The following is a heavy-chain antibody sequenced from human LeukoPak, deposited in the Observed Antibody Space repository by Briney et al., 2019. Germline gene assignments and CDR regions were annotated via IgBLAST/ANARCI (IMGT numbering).Heavy chain of an antibody. J-gene: IGHJ6*03. V-gene: IGHV4-34*01. D-gene: IGHD2-15*01. CDR3: ARGQTGYCSGGSCYSRKFRYYYYMDV. CDR1: GGSFSGYY. Sequence: KPSETLSLTCAVYGGSFSGYYWSWIRQPPGKGLEWIGEINHSGSTNYNPSLKSRVTISVDTSKNQFSLKLSSVTAADTAVYYCARGQTGYCSGGSCYSRKFRYYYYMDVWGKGTTVTVSS. CDR2: INHSGST.